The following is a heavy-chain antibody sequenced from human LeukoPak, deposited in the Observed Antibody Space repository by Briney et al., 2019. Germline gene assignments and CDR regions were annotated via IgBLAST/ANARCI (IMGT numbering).Heavy chain of an antibody. J-gene: IGHJ6*03. CDR1: GGTFSSYA. CDR3: ARVLGIGYYYYYMDV. V-gene: IGHV1-69*05. CDR2: IIPIFGTA. D-gene: IGHD7-27*01. Sequence: GASVKVSCKASGGTFSSYAISWVRQAPGQGLEWMGGIIPIFGTANYAQKLQGRVTITRNTSISTAYMELSSLRSEDTAVYYCARVLGIGYYYYYMDVWGKGTTVTVSS.